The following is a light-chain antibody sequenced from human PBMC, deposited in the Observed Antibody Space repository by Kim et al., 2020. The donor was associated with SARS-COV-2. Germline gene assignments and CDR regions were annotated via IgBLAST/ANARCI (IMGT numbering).Light chain of an antibody. CDR3: QAWDSSTEV. V-gene: IGLV3-1*01. CDR2: QDS. J-gene: IGLJ1*01. Sequence: SVSPGLTATITCSGDKLGDKYACWYQQKRGQSPVLVIYQDSKRPSGIPERFSGSNSGNTATLTISGTQAMDEADYYCQAWDSSTEVFGTGTKVTVL. CDR1: KLGDKY.